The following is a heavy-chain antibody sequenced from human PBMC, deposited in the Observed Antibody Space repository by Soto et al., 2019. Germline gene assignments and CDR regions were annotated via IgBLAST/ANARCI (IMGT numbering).Heavy chain of an antibody. V-gene: IGHV4-39*01. CDR3: ARHAGFDFWTGYFLQ. D-gene: IGHD3-3*01. J-gene: IGHJ6*02. CDR1: GDSISTTSYY. Sequence: PSETLSLTCTVSGDSISTTSYYWGWIRQPPGKGLEWIGSIYYTGSNYNNPSLKSRVTISVDTSKNQFSLKLTSVTAADTAMYYCARHAGFDFWTGYFLQWGQGTTVTLS. CDR2: IYYTGSN.